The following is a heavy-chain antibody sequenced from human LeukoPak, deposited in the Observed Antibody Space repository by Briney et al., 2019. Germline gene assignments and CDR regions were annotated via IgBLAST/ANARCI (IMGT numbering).Heavy chain of an antibody. Sequence: GGSLRLSCAASGFTFSNYDMSWVPQAPGKGLESVSAISGGGGPTYYADSVKGRFTISRDNSKNTLYLQMNSLRAEDAAVYFCAKNSGYSWQYFFDYWGQGTLVTVSS. CDR1: GFTFSNYD. J-gene: IGHJ4*02. CDR2: ISGGGGPT. CDR3: AKNSGYSWQYFFDY. D-gene: IGHD6-25*01. V-gene: IGHV3-23*01.